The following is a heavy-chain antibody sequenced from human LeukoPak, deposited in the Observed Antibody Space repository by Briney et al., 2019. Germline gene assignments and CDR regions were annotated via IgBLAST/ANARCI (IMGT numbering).Heavy chain of an antibody. V-gene: IGHV3-23*01. Sequence: PGGSLRLSCAASGFTVSNYGVSWVRQAPGKGLEWVSAISGSGGSTYYADSVKGRFTISRDNSKNTLYLQMNSLRAEDTAVYYCAKGPLSSSWYFGMDVWGQGTTVTVSS. J-gene: IGHJ6*02. CDR1: GFTVSNYG. CDR3: AKGPLSSSWYFGMDV. D-gene: IGHD6-13*01. CDR2: ISGSGGST.